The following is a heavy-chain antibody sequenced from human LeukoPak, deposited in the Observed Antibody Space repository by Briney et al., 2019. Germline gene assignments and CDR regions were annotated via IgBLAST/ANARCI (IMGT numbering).Heavy chain of an antibody. V-gene: IGHV4-59*08. D-gene: IGHD1-7*01. Sequence: SESLSLTCTVSGGSITGYYWSWIRQAPGKGLEWVAYISYSGSTSYNTSLRSRVTISVETSTNLFSLNLSSLPAADTAVYYCVRHSGRTTHDYWGQGIQVSVSS. J-gene: IGHJ4*02. CDR1: GGSITGYY. CDR2: ISYSGST. CDR3: VRHSGRTTHDY.